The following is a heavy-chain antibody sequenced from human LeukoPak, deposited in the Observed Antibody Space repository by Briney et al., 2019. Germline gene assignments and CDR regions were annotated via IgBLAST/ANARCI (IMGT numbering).Heavy chain of an antibody. J-gene: IGHJ4*02. V-gene: IGHV3-7*01. CDR2: IKDDGSEK. Sequence: PGGSLRLSCAASGFIFSSYWMTWVRQAPGKGLEWVANIKDDGSEKYYVDSMKGRFTISRDNAKDSLYLQVDSLRAEDTAVYYCATYRRGYFDYWGQGTLVTVSA. CDR3: ATYRRGYFDY. D-gene: IGHD3-10*01. CDR1: GFIFSSYW.